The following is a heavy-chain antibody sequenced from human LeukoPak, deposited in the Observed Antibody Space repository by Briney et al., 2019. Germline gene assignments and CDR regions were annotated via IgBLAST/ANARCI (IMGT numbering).Heavy chain of an antibody. CDR3: AKSHRGGLRFMVGFFYMDV. D-gene: IGHD3-3*01. CDR1: GFTFDNYA. J-gene: IGHJ6*03. CDR2: VSGTAENT. V-gene: IGHV3-23*01. Sequence: GGSLRLSCTASGFTFDNYAMSWVRQAPGQGLEWVSAVSGTAENTYYADSVKGRFTTSRDNSNNTVYLQMKSLRAEDTAVCYCAKSHRGGLRFMVGFFYMDVWGSGTTVAVSS.